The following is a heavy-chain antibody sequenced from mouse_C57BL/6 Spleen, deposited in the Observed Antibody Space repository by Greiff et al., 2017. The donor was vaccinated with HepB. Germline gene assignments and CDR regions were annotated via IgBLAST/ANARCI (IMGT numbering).Heavy chain of an antibody. D-gene: IGHD2-4*01. V-gene: IGHV5-17*01. J-gene: IGHJ4*01. CDR2: ISSGSSTI. Sequence: EVHLVESGGGLVKPGGSLKLSCAASGFTFSDYGMHWVRQAPEKGLEWVAYISSGSSTIYYADTVKGRFTISRDNAKNTLFLQMTSLRSEDTAMYYCASGLRPLYYAMDYWGQGTSVTVSS. CDR1: GFTFSDYG. CDR3: ASGLRPLYYAMDY.